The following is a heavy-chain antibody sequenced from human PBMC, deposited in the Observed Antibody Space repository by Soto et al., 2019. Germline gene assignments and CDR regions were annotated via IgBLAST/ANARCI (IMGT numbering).Heavy chain of an antibody. J-gene: IGHJ6*03. CDR3: ARGAGYCSSTSCPEGSYYYYMDV. Sequence: SETLSLTCAVYGGSFSGYYWSWIRQPPGKGLEWIGEINHSGSTNYNPSLKSRVTISVDTSKNQFSLKLSSVTAADTAVYYCARGAGYCSSTSCPEGSYYYYMDVWGKGTTVTVSS. V-gene: IGHV4-34*01. D-gene: IGHD2-2*01. CDR2: INHSGST. CDR1: GGSFSGYY.